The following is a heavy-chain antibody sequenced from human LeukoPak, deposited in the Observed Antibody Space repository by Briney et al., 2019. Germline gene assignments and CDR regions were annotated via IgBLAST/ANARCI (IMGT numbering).Heavy chain of an antibody. V-gene: IGHV3-7*01. Sequence: GGSLRLSCAASGFTFSSYWMSWIRQAPGKGLEWVANIKQDGSEKYYVDSVKGRFTISRDNAKNSLYPQMNSMRAEDTAVYYRARDSAYYYGSGSYSVYYYYYYGMDVWGQGTTVTVSS. CDR1: GFTFSSYW. CDR3: ARDSAYYYGSGSYSVYYYYYYGMDV. CDR2: IKQDGSEK. J-gene: IGHJ6*02. D-gene: IGHD3-10*01.